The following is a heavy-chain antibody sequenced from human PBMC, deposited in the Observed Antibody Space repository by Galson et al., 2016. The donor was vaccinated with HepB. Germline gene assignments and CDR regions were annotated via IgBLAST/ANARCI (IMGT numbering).Heavy chain of an antibody. J-gene: IGHJ6*02. Sequence: SLRLSCAASGFTFSSYGMHWVRQAPGKGLDWVALITPEGSDTYYADAVRGRFTISRDNSKNTLYLQMNSLRVEDTALYYCAKDWGLGVWGQGTTVTVSS. CDR1: GFTFSSYG. CDR3: AKDWGLGV. CDR2: ITPEGSDT. D-gene: IGHD3-16*01. V-gene: IGHV3-30*18.